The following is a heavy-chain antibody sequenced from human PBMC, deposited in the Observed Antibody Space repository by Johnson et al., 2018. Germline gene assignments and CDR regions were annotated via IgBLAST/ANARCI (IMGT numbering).Heavy chain of an antibody. J-gene: IGHJ1*01. D-gene: IGHD1-26*01. CDR3: AKDDGRGAEYLQH. CDR1: QFTFSSYG. Sequence: QVQLVQSGGGVVQPGRSLRLSCVASQFTFSSYGMHWVRQAPGKGLEWVAGTSSDGSNKYYAHSVKGRFHISRDNSKNTLHLQMSGLRTEDTAVYYCAKDDGRGAEYLQHWGQGTQVTVSA. V-gene: IGHV3-30*18. CDR2: TSSDGSNK.